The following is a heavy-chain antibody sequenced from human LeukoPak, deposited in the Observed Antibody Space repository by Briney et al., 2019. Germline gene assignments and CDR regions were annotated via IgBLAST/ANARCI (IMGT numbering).Heavy chain of an antibody. D-gene: IGHD3-22*01. CDR3: AKTRSSYYDSSGYYYDY. V-gene: IGHV3-30*18. CDR2: ISYDGNNK. J-gene: IGHJ4*02. Sequence: GRSLRLSCAASGFTFSSYGMHWVRQAPGKGLEWVAVISYDGNNKYYADSVKGRFTISRDNSKNTLYLQMNSLGADDTAVYYCAKTRSSYYDSSGYYYDYWGQGTLVTVSS. CDR1: GFTFSSYG.